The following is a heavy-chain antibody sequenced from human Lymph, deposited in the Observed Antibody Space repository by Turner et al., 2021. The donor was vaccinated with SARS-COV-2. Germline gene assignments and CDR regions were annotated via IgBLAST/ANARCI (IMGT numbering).Heavy chain of an antibody. CDR2: ISYDGSNK. CDR3: ASEGMFTVTTGLDY. V-gene: IGHV3-30-3*01. J-gene: IGHJ4*02. Sequence: QVQLVESGGGVVQRGRSLRLSCAASGFTFSSYAMHWVRQAPGKGLEWVAVISYDGSNKYFADSVRGRITISRNNSKNTLYLQMNSLRAEDTAVYYCASEGMFTVTTGLDYWGQGTLVTVSS. CDR1: GFTFSSYA. D-gene: IGHD4-17*01.